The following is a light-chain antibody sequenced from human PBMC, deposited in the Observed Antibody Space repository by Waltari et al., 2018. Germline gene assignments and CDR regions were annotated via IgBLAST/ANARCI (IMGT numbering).Light chain of an antibody. CDR3: QQLNSYSWT. Sequence: DIQLTQSPSFLSASVGDRVTITCRASQGISSYLAWYQQKPGKAPKLLIYAASTLQSGVPSRFSGSGSGTEFTLTISSLPPEDFATYYCQQLNSYSWTFGQGTKVEIK. V-gene: IGKV1-9*01. CDR2: AAS. CDR1: QGISSY. J-gene: IGKJ1*01.